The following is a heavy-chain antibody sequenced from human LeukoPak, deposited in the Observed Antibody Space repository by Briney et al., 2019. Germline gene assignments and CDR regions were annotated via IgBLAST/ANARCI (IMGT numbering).Heavy chain of an antibody. V-gene: IGHV3-15*01. D-gene: IGHD6-13*01. CDR2: IKSKTDGGTT. CDR3: AKDQRSIAAAVLDY. J-gene: IGHJ4*02. CDR1: GFTFSNAW. Sequence: PGGSLRLSCAASGFTFSNAWMSWVRQAPGKGLEWVGRIKSKTDGGTTDYAAPVKGRFTISRDDSKNTLYLQMNSLRAEDAAVYYCAKDQRSIAAAVLDYWGQGTLVTVSS.